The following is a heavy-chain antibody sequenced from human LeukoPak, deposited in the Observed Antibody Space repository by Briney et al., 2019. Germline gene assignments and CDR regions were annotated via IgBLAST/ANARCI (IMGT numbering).Heavy chain of an antibody. CDR1: GFTFSNYA. CDR3: AKVTYGSGTYGAFDY. V-gene: IGHV3-23*01. Sequence: GGSLRLSCAASGFTFSNYAMSWVRQAPGKGLEWVSAISGSGDNTYYADSVKGRFTISRDNSKNTLYLQMNSLRAEDTAVYYCAKVTYGSGTYGAFDYWGQGTLVTVSS. J-gene: IGHJ4*02. D-gene: IGHD3-10*01. CDR2: ISGSGDNT.